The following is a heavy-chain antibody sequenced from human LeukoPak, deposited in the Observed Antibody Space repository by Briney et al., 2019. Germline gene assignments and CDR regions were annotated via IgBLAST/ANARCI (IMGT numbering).Heavy chain of an antibody. CDR3: ARGGGMGHYYYYMDV. V-gene: IGHV4-39*07. CDR2: IFYSGST. J-gene: IGHJ6*03. D-gene: IGHD5-24*01. Sequence: PSETLSLTCTVSGGSISTSNYYWGWIRQPPGKGLEWIGNIFYSGSTYYSPSLRSRVTISLDTSRNQFSLKLNSVTAADTAVYYCARGGGMGHYYYYMDVWGKGTTVTISS. CDR1: GGSISTSNYY.